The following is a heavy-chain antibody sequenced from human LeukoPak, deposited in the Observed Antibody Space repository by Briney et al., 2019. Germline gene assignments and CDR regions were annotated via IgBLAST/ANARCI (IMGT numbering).Heavy chain of an antibody. V-gene: IGHV4-59*08. J-gene: IGHJ4*02. D-gene: IGHD3-10*01. Sequence: SETLSLTCRASGGSISGYYWSWIRQPPGKGLEWIGYIHSTGSTDYNPSLKSRVTMSVDTSKNQFSLKLGSVTAADTAVYYCARRLDYYGSGSYEYWGQGTLVTVSS. CDR3: ARRLDYYGSGSYEY. CDR1: GGSISGYY. CDR2: IHSTGST.